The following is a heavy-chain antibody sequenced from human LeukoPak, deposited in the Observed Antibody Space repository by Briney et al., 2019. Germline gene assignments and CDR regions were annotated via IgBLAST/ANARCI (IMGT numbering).Heavy chain of an antibody. D-gene: IGHD6-19*01. J-gene: IGHJ4*02. V-gene: IGHV3-48*03. CDR1: GFTFNSFE. Sequence: GGSLRLSCAASGFTFNSFEMNWVRQAPGKGLEWVSYISSSGDTIYYADSVKGRFTISRDNAKNSLYLQMNSLRAEDTAVCYCVRFGACTSSFCSTSGWVTFDYWGQGTLVTVSS. CDR3: VRFGACTSSFCSTSGWVTFDY. CDR2: ISSSGDTI.